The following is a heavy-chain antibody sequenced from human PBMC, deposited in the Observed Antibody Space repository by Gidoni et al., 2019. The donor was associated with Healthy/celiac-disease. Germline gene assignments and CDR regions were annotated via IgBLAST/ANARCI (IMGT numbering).Heavy chain of an antibody. CDR2: IYYSGST. Sequence: QVQLQESGPGLVKPSQTLSLTCTVSGGSIRSGGYYWSWIRQHPGKGLEWIGYIYYSGSTYYNPSLKSRVTISVDTSKNQFSLKLSSVTAADTAVYYCARVSGSYYSYYYYGMDVWGQGTTVTVSS. V-gene: IGHV4-31*03. J-gene: IGHJ6*02. CDR3: ARVSGSYYSYYYYGMDV. CDR1: GGSIRSGGYY. D-gene: IGHD3-10*01.